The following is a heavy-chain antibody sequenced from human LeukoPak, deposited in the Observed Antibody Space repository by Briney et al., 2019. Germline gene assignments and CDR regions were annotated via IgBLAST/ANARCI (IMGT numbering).Heavy chain of an antibody. CDR3: AKDRCSGSRCYERGGWYYFDY. CDR1: GFTFSDYY. J-gene: IGHJ4*02. D-gene: IGHD2-15*01. Sequence: PGGSLRLSCAASGFTFSDYYMSWIRQAPGRGLEWVSTIRDSGGDTFYADSVKGRFTISRDNSKNTVYLQLNSLRAEDTAVYYCAKDRCSGSRCYERGGWYYFDYWGQGTLVTVSS. V-gene: IGHV3-23*01. CDR2: IRDSGGDT.